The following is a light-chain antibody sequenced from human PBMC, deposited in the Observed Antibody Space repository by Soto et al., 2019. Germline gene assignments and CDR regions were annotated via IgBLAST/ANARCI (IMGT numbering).Light chain of an antibody. Sequence: EIVMTQSPATLSVSPGERATLSCRASQSVSSNLAWYQQKPGQAPRLLIYGASTRATGIPARFSGSESGTEFTLTISSLQSEDFAVYYCQQYNNSPLYTVGQGTMLEIK. CDR3: QQYNNSPLYT. CDR1: QSVSSN. J-gene: IGKJ2*01. V-gene: IGKV3-15*01. CDR2: GAS.